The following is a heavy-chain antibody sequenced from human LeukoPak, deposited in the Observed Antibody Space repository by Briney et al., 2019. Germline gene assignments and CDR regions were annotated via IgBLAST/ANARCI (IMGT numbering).Heavy chain of an antibody. CDR3: VSARGGIDY. J-gene: IGHJ4*02. CDR2: IYYSGST. D-gene: IGHD3-16*01. CDR1: GGSISSYY. V-gene: IGHV4-59*01. Sequence: SETLSLTCTVSGGSISSYYWSWIRQPPGKGLEWIGYIYYSGSTNYNPSLKSRVTISVDTSKNQFSLKLSSVTAADTAVYYCVSARGGIDYWGQGTLVTVSS.